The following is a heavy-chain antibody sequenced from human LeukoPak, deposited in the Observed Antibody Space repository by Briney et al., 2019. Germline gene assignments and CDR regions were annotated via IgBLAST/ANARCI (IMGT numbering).Heavy chain of an antibody. J-gene: IGHJ4*02. CDR3: TTASDCSGGSCYFDY. Sequence: PGGSLRLSCAASGFTFSHTWMSWVRQAPGKGLEWVGRIKSKTDGGTTDYAAPVKGRFTISRDDSKNTLYLQMNSLKTEDTAVYYCTTASDCSGGSCYFDYWGQGTLVTVSS. CDR2: IKSKTDGGTT. CDR1: GFTFSHTW. V-gene: IGHV3-15*01. D-gene: IGHD2-15*01.